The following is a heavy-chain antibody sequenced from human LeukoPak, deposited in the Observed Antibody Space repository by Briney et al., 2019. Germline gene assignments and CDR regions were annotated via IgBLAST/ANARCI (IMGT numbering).Heavy chain of an antibody. V-gene: IGHV3-23*01. CDR1: GFTFSSYF. CDR3: AKYCSGASCYSGLVP. Sequence: GGSLRLSCAASGFTFSSYFMSWVRQAPGRGLEWVSTITGSGGNTYYAGSVKGRFTISRDNSKSTLYLQMNSLRADDTALYYCAKYCSGASCYSGLVPWGQGTLVTVSS. J-gene: IGHJ5*02. D-gene: IGHD2-15*01. CDR2: ITGSGGNT.